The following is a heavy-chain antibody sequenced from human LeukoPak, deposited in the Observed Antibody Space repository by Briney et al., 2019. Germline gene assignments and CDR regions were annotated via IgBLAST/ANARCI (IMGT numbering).Heavy chain of an antibody. Sequence: GGSLRLSCAASGFTFSSNAMHWVRQAPGKGLEWVAIISYDGSNKYYADSVKGRFTISRDKSKNTLYLQMNSLRAEDTAVYYCAKEMATIGDAFGIWGQGTMVTVSS. D-gene: IGHD5-24*01. CDR3: AKEMATIGDAFGI. J-gene: IGHJ3*02. CDR1: GFTFSSNA. CDR2: ISYDGSNK. V-gene: IGHV3-30*04.